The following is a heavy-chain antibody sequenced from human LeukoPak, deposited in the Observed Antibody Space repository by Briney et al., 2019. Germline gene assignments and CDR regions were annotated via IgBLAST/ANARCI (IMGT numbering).Heavy chain of an antibody. CDR3: ARSQGAVLGSVRYFDL. CDR1: GGSISSSSYY. CDR2: IYYSGST. D-gene: IGHD6-19*01. Sequence: PSETLSLTCTVSGGSISSSSYYWGWIRQPPGKGLEWIGSIYYSGSTYYNPSLKSRVTISVDTSKNQFSLRLSSVTAADTAVYYCARSQGAVLGSVRYFDLWGRGTLVTVSS. V-gene: IGHV4-39*07. J-gene: IGHJ2*01.